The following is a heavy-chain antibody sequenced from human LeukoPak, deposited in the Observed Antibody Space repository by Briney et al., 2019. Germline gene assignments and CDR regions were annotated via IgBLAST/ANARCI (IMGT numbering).Heavy chain of an antibody. Sequence: GGSLRLSCAASGFTFSSHGMNWVRQAPGKVLEWVSGISPSGVITYYADSVKGRVTISRDNSKNTLYLQMNSLRAEDTAVYYCARIQVDTAMTHDAFDIWGQGTMVTVSS. J-gene: IGHJ3*02. D-gene: IGHD5-18*01. CDR3: ARIQVDTAMTHDAFDI. CDR1: GFTFSSHG. CDR2: ISPSGVIT. V-gene: IGHV3-23*01.